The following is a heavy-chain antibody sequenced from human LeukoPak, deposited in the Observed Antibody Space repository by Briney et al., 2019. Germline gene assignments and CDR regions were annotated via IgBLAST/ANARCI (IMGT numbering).Heavy chain of an antibody. Sequence: SETLSLTCTVSGDSIGSSTYYWGWIRQPPGKGLEWIANIFYTGSTYYNPSLKSRVTMSVDTSKNQHSLRLTSVTAADTAVYYCARVGGTNYYYYGMDVWGQGTTVTVSS. D-gene: IGHD1-26*01. CDR3: ARVGGTNYYYYGMDV. CDR1: GDSIGSSTYY. CDR2: IFYTGST. V-gene: IGHV4-39*01. J-gene: IGHJ6*02.